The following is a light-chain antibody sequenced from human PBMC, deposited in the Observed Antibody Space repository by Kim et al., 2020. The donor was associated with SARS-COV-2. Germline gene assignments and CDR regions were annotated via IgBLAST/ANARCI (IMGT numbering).Light chain of an antibody. CDR2: LAS. V-gene: IGKV1-39*01. CDR1: QIISSY. Sequence: SSLSAAVVGSVTIPCRARQIISSYLNWYQQKPVKTPKLLIYLASKLQSGVSSRFSGGGSATAFTLTITSLQLEDFATYYCQHSFSFGGGTKVDIK. CDR3: QHSFS. J-gene: IGKJ4*01.